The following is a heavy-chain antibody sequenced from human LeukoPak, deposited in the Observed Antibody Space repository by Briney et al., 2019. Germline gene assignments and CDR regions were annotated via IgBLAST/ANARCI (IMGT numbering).Heavy chain of an antibody. CDR2: IYYSGST. V-gene: IGHV4-39*02. CDR3: ARARGTVTTRGSGKYYFDY. Sequence: PSETLSPTCIVSGGSISSSSYYWGWIRQPPGKGLEWIGSIYYSGSTYYNPSLKSRVTISVDTSNNQFSLNLSSVTAADTAVYYCARARGTVTTRGSGKYYFDYWGQGTLVTVSS. J-gene: IGHJ4*02. CDR1: GGSISSSSYY. D-gene: IGHD4-17*01.